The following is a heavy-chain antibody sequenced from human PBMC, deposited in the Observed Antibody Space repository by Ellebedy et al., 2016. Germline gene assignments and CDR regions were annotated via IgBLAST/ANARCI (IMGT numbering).Heavy chain of an antibody. V-gene: IGHV1-69*04. J-gene: IGHJ5*02. CDR2: IIPILGIA. CDR3: ARHRISSHTGYNWFDP. Sequence: ASVKVSCKASGYTFTSYGISWVRQAPGQGLEWMGRIIPILGIANYAQKFQGRVTITADKSTSTAYMELSSLRSEDTAVYYLARHRISSHTGYNWFDPWGQGTLVTVSS. CDR1: GYTFTSYG. D-gene: IGHD1-14*01.